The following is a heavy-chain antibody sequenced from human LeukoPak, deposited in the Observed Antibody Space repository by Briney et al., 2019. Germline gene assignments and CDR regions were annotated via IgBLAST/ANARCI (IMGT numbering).Heavy chain of an antibody. Sequence: KSSETLSLTCAVYGGSFSGYYWSWIRQPPGKGLEWIGEINHSGSTNYNPSLKSRVTISVDTSKNQFSLKLSSVTAADTAVYHCASLRYFDWFLQPDVWGKGTTVTISS. V-gene: IGHV4-34*01. CDR3: ASLRYFDWFLQPDV. CDR1: GGSFSGYY. J-gene: IGHJ6*04. CDR2: INHSGST. D-gene: IGHD3-9*01.